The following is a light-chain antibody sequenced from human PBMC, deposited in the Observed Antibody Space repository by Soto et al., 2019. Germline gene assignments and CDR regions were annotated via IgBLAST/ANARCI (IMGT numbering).Light chain of an antibody. CDR1: GSDVGGYNY. Sequence: QPVLTQPRSVSGSPGQSVTISCTGTGSDVGGYNYVSWYQQHPGKAPKLMINDVTKRPSGVPDRFSGSKSGNTASLTISGLQAEDEADYYCCSYAGSYTLVFGGWTKLTFL. CDR3: CSYAGSYTLV. V-gene: IGLV2-11*01. J-gene: IGLJ2*01. CDR2: DVT.